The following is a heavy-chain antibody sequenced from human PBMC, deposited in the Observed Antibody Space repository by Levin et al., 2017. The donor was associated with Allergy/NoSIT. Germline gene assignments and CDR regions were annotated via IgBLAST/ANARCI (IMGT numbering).Heavy chain of an antibody. CDR2: ISGSGGST. CDR3: AKAPQNVLRFSQNYFDY. CDR1: GFTFSSYA. J-gene: IGHJ4*02. V-gene: IGHV3-23*01. Sequence: GESLKISCAASGFTFSSYAMSWVRQAPGKGLEWVSAISGSGGSTYYADSVKGRFTISRDNSKNTLYLQMNSLRAEDTAVYYCAKAPQNVLRFSQNYFDYWGQGTLVTVSS. D-gene: IGHD3-3*01.